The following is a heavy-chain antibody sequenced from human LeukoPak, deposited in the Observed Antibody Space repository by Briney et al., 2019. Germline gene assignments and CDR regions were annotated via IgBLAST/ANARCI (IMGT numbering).Heavy chain of an antibody. V-gene: IGHV3-30*02. CDR2: IRYDGSNK. Sequence: GGSLRLSCAASGFTFSSYGMHWVRQAPGKGLEWVAFIRYDGSNKYYADSVKGRFTISRDNSKNTLYLQMNSLRAEDTAVYYCARVRGSSSWYSYFDYWGQGTLVTVSS. CDR3: ARVRGSSSWYSYFDY. J-gene: IGHJ4*02. CDR1: GFTFSSYG. D-gene: IGHD6-13*01.